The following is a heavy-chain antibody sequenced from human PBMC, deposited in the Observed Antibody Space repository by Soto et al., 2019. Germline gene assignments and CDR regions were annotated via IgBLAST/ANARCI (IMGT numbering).Heavy chain of an antibody. CDR3: AKVGVYDYYYYYMDV. CDR2: IYYSGNT. J-gene: IGHJ6*03. D-gene: IGHD5-12*01. V-gene: IGHV4-31*03. Sequence: SETLSLTCTVSGGSISNGGYYWNWIRQHPGRGLEWIGYIYYSGNTYYNPSLKSRVIISVDTSKNQFSLKLSSVTAADTAVYYCAKVGVYDYYYYYMDVWGKGTTVTVSS. CDR1: GGSISNGGYY.